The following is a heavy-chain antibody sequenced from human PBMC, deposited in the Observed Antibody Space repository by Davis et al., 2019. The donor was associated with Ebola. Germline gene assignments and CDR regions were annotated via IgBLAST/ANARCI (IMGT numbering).Heavy chain of an antibody. D-gene: IGHD2-2*01. J-gene: IGHJ6*02. CDR3: ARGGGIVVVPAAIHYYYGMDV. CDR1: GFTFSSYA. CDR2: ISSSSSYI. Sequence: GESLKISCAASGFTFSSYAMSWVRQAPGKGLEWVSSISSSSSYIYYADSVKGRFTISRDNAKNSLYLQMNSLRAEDTAVYYCARGGGIVVVPAAIHYYYGMDVWGQGTTVTVSS. V-gene: IGHV3-21*01.